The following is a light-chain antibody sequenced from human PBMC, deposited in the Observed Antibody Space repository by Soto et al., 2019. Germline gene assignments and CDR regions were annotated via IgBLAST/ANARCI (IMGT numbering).Light chain of an antibody. V-gene: IGKV3-15*01. J-gene: IGKJ1*01. CDR3: QQYNDWHLT. Sequence: EIVITQSPATLSVSPGERVTLSCRASQSVSSTLAWYQQKPVQSPSLLIYGSFTRATGIPARFSGTGSGTEFTLTISSLQSEDFALYYCQQYNDWHLTFGQGTKVDIK. CDR2: GSF. CDR1: QSVSST.